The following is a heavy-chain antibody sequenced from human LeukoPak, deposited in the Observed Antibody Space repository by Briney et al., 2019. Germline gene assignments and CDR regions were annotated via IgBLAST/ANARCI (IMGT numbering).Heavy chain of an antibody. Sequence: SETLSLTCAVYGGSFSGYYWSWIRQPPGKGLEWMGEINHSGSTNYNPSLKSRVTISVDTSKNQFSLKLSSVTAADTAVYYCARGDCSSTSCPNYYGMDVWGKGTTVTVSS. CDR1: GGSFSGYY. CDR2: INHSGST. CDR3: ARGDCSSTSCPNYYGMDV. J-gene: IGHJ6*04. D-gene: IGHD2-2*01. V-gene: IGHV4-34*01.